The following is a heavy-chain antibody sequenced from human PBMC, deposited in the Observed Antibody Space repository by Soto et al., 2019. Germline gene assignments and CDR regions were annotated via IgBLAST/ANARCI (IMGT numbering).Heavy chain of an antibody. CDR3: AHTREPDTLDH. D-gene: IGHD2-2*01. J-gene: IGHJ4*02. CDR2: IYWNEIQ. CDR1: GFSLSTSGVG. Sequence: QITLKESGPTLVKPTQTLTLTCTFSGFSLSTSGVGVAWIRQPPGKALEWLALIYWNEIQRYSPSLKSRLTITKDTSRNQVVLTMTNMDPVDTATYYCAHTREPDTLDHWGQGTLVTVSS. V-gene: IGHV2-5*01.